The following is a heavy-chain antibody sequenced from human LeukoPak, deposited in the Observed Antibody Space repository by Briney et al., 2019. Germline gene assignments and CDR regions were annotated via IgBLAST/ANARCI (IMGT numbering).Heavy chain of an antibody. CDR1: GDSNSSSSYY. J-gene: IGHJ4*02. D-gene: IGHD2-21*01. CDR2: IYYSGNT. Sequence: SETLSLTCTVSGDSNSSSSYYWGWIRQPPGKGLEWLASIYYSGNTYYNPSLKSRVTMSVDTSKNQFSLKLTSVTAADTAVYYCARQDHIMVVIPLDWGQGTLVTVSS. V-gene: IGHV4-39*01. CDR3: ARQDHIMVVIPLD.